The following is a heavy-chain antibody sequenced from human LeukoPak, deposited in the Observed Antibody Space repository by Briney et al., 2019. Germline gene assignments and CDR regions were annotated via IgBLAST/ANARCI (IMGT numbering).Heavy chain of an antibody. CDR2: VSRSADST. Sequence: GGSLRLSCVASGFTFSQYAMNWVRQAPGKGPEWVSVVSRSADSTYYADSVKGRFAISRDSPKNTLSLQMDSLRAEDTAMYYCAKSRHCSGGSCYLWGSFDLWGRGTLVTVSS. CDR3: AKSRHCSGGSCYLWGSFDL. V-gene: IGHV3-23*01. CDR1: GFTFSQYA. J-gene: IGHJ2*01. D-gene: IGHD2-15*01.